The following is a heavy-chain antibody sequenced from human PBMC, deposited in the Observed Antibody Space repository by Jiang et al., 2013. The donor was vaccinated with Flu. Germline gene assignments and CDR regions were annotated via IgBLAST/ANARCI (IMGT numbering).Heavy chain of an antibody. J-gene: IGHJ4*02. CDR1: GGSISSYY. CDR3: AAVAGTVFDY. D-gene: IGHD6-19*01. CDR2: IYYSGST. V-gene: IGHV4-59*01. Sequence: GPGLVKPSETLSLTCTVSGGSISSYYWSWIRQPPGKGLEWIGYIYYSGSTNYNPSLKSRVTISVDTSKNQFSLKLSSVTAADTAVYYCAAVAGTVFDYWGQGTLVTVSS.